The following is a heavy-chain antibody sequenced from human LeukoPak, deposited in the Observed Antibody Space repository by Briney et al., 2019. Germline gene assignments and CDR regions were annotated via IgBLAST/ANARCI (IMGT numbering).Heavy chain of an antibody. CDR1: GFTFSSYA. CDR2: ISGSGGGT. D-gene: IGHD6-19*01. J-gene: IGHJ6*02. V-gene: IGHV3-23*01. CDR3: VKGYSSGWTREYYGMDV. Sequence: GGSLRLSCAASGFTFSSYAMSWVRQAPEKGLEWVSTISGSGGGTYYADSVKGRFTISRDDSKNTLYLQMNSLRAEDTAVYYCVKGYSSGWTREYYGMDVWGQGTTVTVSS.